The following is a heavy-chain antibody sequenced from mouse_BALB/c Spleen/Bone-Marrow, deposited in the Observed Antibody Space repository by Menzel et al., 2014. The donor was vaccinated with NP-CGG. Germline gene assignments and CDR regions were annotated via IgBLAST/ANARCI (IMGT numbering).Heavy chain of an antibody. V-gene: IGHV1-14*01. CDR3: ARQDYGNGSFDY. D-gene: IGHD1-1*01. Sequence: VQLKESGPELVKPGASVKMSCKASGYTFTSYIMHWVKQKPGQGLEWIGYINPYNDGTRNNEKFKGKATLTSDKSSSTAYMELNRLTSEDSAVYYCARQDYGNGSFDYWGQGTTLTVSS. CDR1: GYTFTSYI. J-gene: IGHJ2*01. CDR2: INPYNDGT.